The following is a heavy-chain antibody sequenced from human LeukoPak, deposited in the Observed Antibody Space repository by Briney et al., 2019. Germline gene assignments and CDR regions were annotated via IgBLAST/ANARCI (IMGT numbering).Heavy chain of an antibody. J-gene: IGHJ4*02. CDR3: ARDGGYYNDSSGYSFDS. V-gene: IGHV3-21*01. D-gene: IGHD3-22*01. CDR1: GFTLSTYN. Sequence: RGSLRLSCAASGFTLSTYNIDWVRQAPGEGLGWVSSISSSSSYIYYADSVKGRFTISRDNAKNSLYLQMISLRAEDTALYYCARDGGYYNDSSGYSFDSWGQGTLVTVSS. CDR2: ISSSSSYI.